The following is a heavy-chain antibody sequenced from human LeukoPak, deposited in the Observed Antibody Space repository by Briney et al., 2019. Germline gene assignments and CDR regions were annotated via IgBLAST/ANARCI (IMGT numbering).Heavy chain of an antibody. D-gene: IGHD5-18*01. J-gene: IGHJ4*02. CDR2: IKQDGSEK. CDR1: GFTFSSYW. Sequence: GGSLRLSCAASGFTFSSYWMSWVRQAPGKGLEWVANIKQDGSEKYYVDSVKGRFTISRDNAKNSLYLQMNSLRAEDTAVYYCAREGDTAMVKYDYWGQGTLVTVSS. V-gene: IGHV3-7*01. CDR3: AREGDTAMVKYDY.